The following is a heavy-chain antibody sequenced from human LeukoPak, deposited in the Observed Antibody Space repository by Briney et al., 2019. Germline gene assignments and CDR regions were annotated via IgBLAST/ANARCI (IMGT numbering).Heavy chain of an antibody. J-gene: IGHJ2*01. Sequence: RSGGSLRLSCAASGFTFSNYAMHWVRQSPGKRLEYVSAINDNGGNTYYADSVKDRFTISRDNSKSTLFLQMGSLTPEDMAVYYCVRRRAGSTGALYLDLWGRGTLVTVSS. V-gene: IGHV3-64*02. CDR1: GFTFSNYA. D-gene: IGHD7-27*01. CDR2: INDNGGNT. CDR3: VRRRAGSTGALYLDL.